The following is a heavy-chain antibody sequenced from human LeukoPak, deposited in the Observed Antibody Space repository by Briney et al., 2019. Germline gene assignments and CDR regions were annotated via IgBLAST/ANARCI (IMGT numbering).Heavy chain of an antibody. CDR1: GVSFSGYY. J-gene: IGHJ4*02. D-gene: IGHD1-20*01. V-gene: IGHV4-34*01. CDR2: INHSGST. Sequence: SETLSLTCAVYGVSFSGYYWSWIRQPPGKGLEWIGEINHSGSTNYNPSLKSRVTISVDTSKNHFSLKLNSVTAADTAVYYCARVRYNWNRDFDYWGQGTLVTVSS. CDR3: ARVRYNWNRDFDY.